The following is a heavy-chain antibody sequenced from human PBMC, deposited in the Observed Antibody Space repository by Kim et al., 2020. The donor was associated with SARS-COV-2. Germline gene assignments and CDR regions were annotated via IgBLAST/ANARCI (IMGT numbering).Heavy chain of an antibody. CDR1: GGSISSGSYY. Sequence: SETLSLTCTVSGGSISSGSYYWSWIRQPAGKGLEWIGRIYTSGSTNYNPSLKSRVTISVDTSKNQFSLKLSSVTAADMAVYYCARDQGYCSGGSCYQYWYFDLWGRGTLVTVSS. CDR2: IYTSGST. V-gene: IGHV4-61*02. D-gene: IGHD2-15*01. CDR3: ARDQGYCSGGSCYQYWYFDL. J-gene: IGHJ2*01.